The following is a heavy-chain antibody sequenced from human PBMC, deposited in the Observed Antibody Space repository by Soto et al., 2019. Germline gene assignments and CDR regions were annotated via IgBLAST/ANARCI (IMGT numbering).Heavy chain of an antibody. CDR1: GFTFSTHA. J-gene: IGHJ4*02. D-gene: IGHD1-7*01. Sequence: GGSLRLSCAASGFTFSTHALSWVRQAPGKGLEWVSAISANGQGIYYADSVRGRFTISRDNSKNTIFLHMDSLRADDTAVYYCAKDRNYPRDQFHYWGQGTLVTVSS. V-gene: IGHV3-23*01. CDR2: ISANGQGI. CDR3: AKDRNYPRDQFHY.